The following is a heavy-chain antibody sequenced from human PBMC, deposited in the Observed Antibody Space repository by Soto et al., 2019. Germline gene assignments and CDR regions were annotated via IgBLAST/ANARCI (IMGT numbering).Heavy chain of an antibody. D-gene: IGHD2-2*01. CDR2: IYPYDSDT. Sequence: PGEALKISCKTSGYSFTSYWMGWVRQLPGKGMEWMGNIYPYDSDTRYSPSFQGQVTISADTSITTAYLQWSGLRASDTAMYFCARHLVGSTRGNFDYWGQGTLVNVSS. CDR1: GYSFTSYW. CDR3: ARHLVGSTRGNFDY. J-gene: IGHJ4*01. V-gene: IGHV5-51*01.